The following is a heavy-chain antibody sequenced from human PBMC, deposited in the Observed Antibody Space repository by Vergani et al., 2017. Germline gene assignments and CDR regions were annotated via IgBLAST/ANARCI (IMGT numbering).Heavy chain of an antibody. CDR2: ISGSGGNT. Sequence: EVQLLESGGNLIQPGGSLRLSCGASGFTFSSYAMTLVRLAPGKGLQWVSAISGSGGNTFYTDSVKGRLTISRDNSKDTLYLQMNSLRVEDTAIYYCAKARDPNCKGGNCYSYYYGLDLWGQGTTVTVSS. CDR1: GFTFSSYA. V-gene: IGHV3-23*01. CDR3: AKARDPNCKGGNCYSYYYGLDL. J-gene: IGHJ6*02. D-gene: IGHD2-21*01.